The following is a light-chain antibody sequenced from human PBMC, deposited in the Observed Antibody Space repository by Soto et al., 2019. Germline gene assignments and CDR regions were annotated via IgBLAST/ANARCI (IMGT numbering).Light chain of an antibody. CDR3: TSYTTSSTPVV. Sequence: VLAQPPSVSGSPGQSVTISCTGTSSDVGNYNRVSWYQQPPGTAPKLMIYDVSNRPSGVPDRFSGSKSGNTASLTISGLQAEDEADYYCTSYTTSSTPVVFGGGTKVTVL. CDR2: DVS. V-gene: IGLV2-18*02. CDR1: SSDVGNYNR. J-gene: IGLJ2*01.